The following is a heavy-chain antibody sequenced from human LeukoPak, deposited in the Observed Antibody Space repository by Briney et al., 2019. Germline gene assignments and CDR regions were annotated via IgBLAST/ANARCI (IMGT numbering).Heavy chain of an antibody. CDR1: GGSFSGYY. J-gene: IGHJ5*02. Sequence: PSETLSLTCAVYGGSFSGYYWSWIRRPPGKGLEWIGEINHSGSTNYNPSLKSRVTISVDTSKNQFSLKLSSVTAADTAVYYCARYSYGHNWFDPWGQGTLVTVSS. CDR3: ARYSYGHNWFDP. CDR2: INHSGST. D-gene: IGHD5-18*01. V-gene: IGHV4-34*01.